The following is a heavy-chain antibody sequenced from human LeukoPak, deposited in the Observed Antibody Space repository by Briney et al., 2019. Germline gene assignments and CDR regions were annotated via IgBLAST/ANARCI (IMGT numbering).Heavy chain of an antibody. CDR1: GYTFTGYY. CDR2: INPNSGGT. J-gene: IGHJ6*03. D-gene: IGHD3-22*01. CDR3: ARDPYYYDSNPMDV. V-gene: IGHV1-2*02. Sequence: ASVKVSCKASGYTFTGYYMHWVRQAPGQGLEWMGWINPNSGGTNYAQKFQGRVTMTRDTSISTAYMELSRLRSDDTAVYYCARDPYYYDSNPMDVWGKGTTVTISS.